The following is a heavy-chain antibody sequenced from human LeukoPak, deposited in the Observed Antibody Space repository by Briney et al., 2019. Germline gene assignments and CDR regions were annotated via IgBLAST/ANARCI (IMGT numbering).Heavy chain of an antibody. CDR3: ARHNSGYDGDYFDY. J-gene: IGHJ4*02. CDR2: IYPRDSDT. V-gene: IGHV5-51*01. Sequence: GESLKISCKGSGYSFTSYWIGWVRQMPGKGVEWMGIIYPRDSDTRYSPSFQGQVPISADKSISPAYLQWSSLKASDTAMYYCARHNSGYDGDYFDYWGQGTLVTVSS. D-gene: IGHD5-12*01. CDR1: GYSFTSYW.